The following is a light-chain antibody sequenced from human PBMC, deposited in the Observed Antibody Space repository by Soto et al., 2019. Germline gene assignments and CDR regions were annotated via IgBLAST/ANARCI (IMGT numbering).Light chain of an antibody. CDR2: SNT. J-gene: IGLJ2*01. V-gene: IGLV1-40*01. CDR3: QSYDRSLSGVI. Sequence: QSVPTQPPSVSGTLGQRVTISCTGSSSNIGAGYDVQWYQQLPGTAPKLLIHSNTNRPSGVPDRFSASKSGTSASLAITGLQAEDEADYHCQSYDRSLSGVIFGGGTKLTVL. CDR1: SSNIGAGYD.